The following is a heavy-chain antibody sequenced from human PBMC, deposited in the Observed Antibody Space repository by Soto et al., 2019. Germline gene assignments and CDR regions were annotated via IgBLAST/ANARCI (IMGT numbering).Heavy chain of an antibody. CDR1: GDSVSSNSAA. D-gene: IGHD6-19*01. CDR2: TYYRSKWYN. Sequence: PSQTLSLTCAISGDSVSSNSAAWSWIRQSPSRGLEWLGRTYYRSKWYNDYAVSVKSRITINPDTSKNQFSLQLNSVTPEDTAVYYCARVRSGWYDGYYGMDVWGQGTTVTVSS. J-gene: IGHJ6*02. CDR3: ARVRSGWYDGYYGMDV. V-gene: IGHV6-1*01.